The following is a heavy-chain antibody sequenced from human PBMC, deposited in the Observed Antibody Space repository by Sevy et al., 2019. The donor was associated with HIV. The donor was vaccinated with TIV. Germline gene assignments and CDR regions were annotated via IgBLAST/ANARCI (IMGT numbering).Heavy chain of an antibody. J-gene: IGHJ4*02. D-gene: IGHD4-4*01. CDR1: GITFSSAW. CDR2: IKSETDGGAA. Sequence: GGSLRLSCAASGITFSSAWMSWVRLVPGKGLEWLGPIKSETDGGAADYAAAVKGRFTISRDDSKETLYLQLNSLKTEDTAVYYCTTDLGFYSSKWGQGTLVTVSS. CDR3: TTDLGFYSSK. V-gene: IGHV3-15*01.